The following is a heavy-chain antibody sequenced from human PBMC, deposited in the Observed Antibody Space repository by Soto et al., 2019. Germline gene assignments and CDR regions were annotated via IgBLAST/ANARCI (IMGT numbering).Heavy chain of an antibody. V-gene: IGHV4-31*03. Sequence: QVQLQESGPGLVKPSQTLSLTCTVSGGSISSGGYFWSWIRQHPGEGLEWSGFICYGGSTYYNPSLKSRVTISVDTSKNQFSLKLSSVPAADTAVYYCAREGAAPYYYYGMDVWGQGTTVTVSS. CDR1: GGSISSGGYF. CDR2: ICYGGST. CDR3: AREGAAPYYYYGMDV. J-gene: IGHJ6*02. D-gene: IGHD6-6*01.